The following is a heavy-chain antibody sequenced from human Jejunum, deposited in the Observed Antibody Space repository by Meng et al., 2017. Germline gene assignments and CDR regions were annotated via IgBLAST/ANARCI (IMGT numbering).Heavy chain of an antibody. D-gene: IGHD4-17*01. J-gene: IGHJ4*02. CDR2: INVDTGGT. V-gene: IGHV1-46*01. CDR1: GYTFTDYY. Sequence: QLQLVQYVAEVENPGASVKVACQATGYTFTDYYMHWVPQAPGQGLECMGLINVDTGGTAYAQKFQGRVTVTRDTSTSTLYMELSSLRSEDTAMYYCARDSHGYGDGGHWGQGTLVTVSS. CDR3: ARDSHGYGDGGH.